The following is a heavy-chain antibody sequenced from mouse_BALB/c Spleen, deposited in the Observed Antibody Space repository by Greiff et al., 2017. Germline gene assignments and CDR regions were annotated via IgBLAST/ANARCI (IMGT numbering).Heavy chain of an antibody. V-gene: IGHV14-1*02. Sequence: VQLQQSGAELVRPGASVKLSCKASGFNIKDYYMHWVKQRPEQGLEWIGWIDPENGNTIYDPKFQGKASITADTSSNTAYLQLSSLTSKATAVYYCASLGRWFAYGGQGTLVTVSA. J-gene: IGHJ3*01. CDR3: ASLGRWFAY. CDR1: GFNIKDYY. CDR2: IDPENGNT.